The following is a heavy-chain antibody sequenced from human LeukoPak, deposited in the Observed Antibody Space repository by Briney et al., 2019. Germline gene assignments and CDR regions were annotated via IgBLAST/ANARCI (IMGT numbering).Heavy chain of an antibody. V-gene: IGHV1-3*01. Sequence: ASVKVSCKASGYTFTSYAMHWVRQAPGQRLEWMGWINAGNGNTKYSQKFQGRVTITRDTSAGTAYMELSSLRSEDTAVYYCVRDSTYYYDSSGYLYGMDVWGQGTTVTVSS. CDR3: VRDSTYYYDSSGYLYGMDV. J-gene: IGHJ6*02. CDR1: GYTFTSYA. D-gene: IGHD3-22*01. CDR2: INAGNGNT.